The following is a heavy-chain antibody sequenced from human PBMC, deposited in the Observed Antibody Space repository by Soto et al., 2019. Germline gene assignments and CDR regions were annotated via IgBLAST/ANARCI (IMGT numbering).Heavy chain of an antibody. D-gene: IGHD6-19*01. CDR2: IYSGGST. J-gene: IGHJ6*02. CDR3: ARATVARRYYGMDV. Sequence: GGSLRLSCAASGFTFSSYWMSWVRQAPGKGLEWVSVIYSGGSTYYADSVKGRFTISRDNSKNTLYLQMNSLRAEDTAVYYCARATVARRYYGMDVWGQGTTVTVSS. V-gene: IGHV3-53*01. CDR1: GFTFSSYW.